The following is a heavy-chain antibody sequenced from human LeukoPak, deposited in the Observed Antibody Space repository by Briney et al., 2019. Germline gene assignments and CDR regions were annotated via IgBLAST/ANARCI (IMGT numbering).Heavy chain of an antibody. CDR3: ARGTILLWLGELLPNLFVP. D-gene: IGHD3-10*01. V-gene: IGHV4-31*03. Sequence: SETLPLTCTVSGGSISSGGYYWSWIRQHPGKGLESLGYIYYSGSTYYNPSLKSRVTISVDTSKNQFSLKLTSVTAADTAVCYCARGTILLWLGELLPNLFVPWGQGRLVTVCS. CDR1: GGSISSGGYY. J-gene: IGHJ5*02. CDR2: IYYSGST.